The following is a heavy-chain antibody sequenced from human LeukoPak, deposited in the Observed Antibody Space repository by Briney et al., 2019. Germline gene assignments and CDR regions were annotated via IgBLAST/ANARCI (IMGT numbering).Heavy chain of an antibody. CDR3: ARADNRGSYYPDFDY. D-gene: IGHD1-26*01. CDR2: ISAYNGNT. CDR1: GYTSTRYG. J-gene: IGHJ4*02. V-gene: IGHV1-18*01. Sequence: GASAKVSCKASGYTSTRYGTRWVRHAPGQGLEWMGWISAYNGNTNSAQKLQGRVTMTTDTFTSTAYMELRSLRSDDTAVYYCARADNRGSYYPDFDYWGQGTLVTVSS.